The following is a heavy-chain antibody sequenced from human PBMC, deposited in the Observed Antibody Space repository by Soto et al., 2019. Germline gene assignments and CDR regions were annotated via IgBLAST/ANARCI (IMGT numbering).Heavy chain of an antibody. CDR1: GGTFSSYA. Sequence: SVKVSCKASGGTFSSYAISWVRLAPGQGLEWMGGIIPIFGTANYAQKFQGRVTITADESTSTAYMELSSLRSEDTAVYYCARFTPGGCSGGSCYSSYYYYYYGMDVWGQGTTVTVSS. J-gene: IGHJ6*02. CDR3: ARFTPGGCSGGSCYSSYYYYYYGMDV. D-gene: IGHD2-15*01. CDR2: IIPIFGTA. V-gene: IGHV1-69*13.